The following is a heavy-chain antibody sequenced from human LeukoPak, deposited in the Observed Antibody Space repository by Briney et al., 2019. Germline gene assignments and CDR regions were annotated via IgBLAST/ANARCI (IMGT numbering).Heavy chain of an antibody. V-gene: IGHV1-69-2*01. CDR3: ATEGLIAVAGTVAFDI. CDR1: GYTFTDYY. J-gene: IGHJ3*02. CDR2: VDPEDGET. D-gene: IGHD6-19*01. Sequence: ASVKVSCKVSGYTFTDYYMHWVQQAPGKGLEWMGLVDPEDGETIYAEKFQGRVTIIADTSTDTACMELSSLRSEDTAVYYCATEGLIAVAGTVAFDIWGQGTMVTVSS.